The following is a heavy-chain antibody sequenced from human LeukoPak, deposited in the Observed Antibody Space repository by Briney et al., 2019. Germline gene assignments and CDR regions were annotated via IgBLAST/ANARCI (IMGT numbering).Heavy chain of an antibody. Sequence: PGGSLRLSCAASGFTFSSYAMSWIRQPPGKGLEWIGEINHRGSTNYNPSLKSRVTISVDTSKNQFSLNLTFVSAADKTLYCCATIWLYVDFDYWGQGTLVTVSS. CDR3: ATIWLYVDFDY. D-gene: IGHD5-24*01. V-gene: IGHV4-34*08. CDR1: GFTFSSYA. CDR2: INHRGST. J-gene: IGHJ4*02.